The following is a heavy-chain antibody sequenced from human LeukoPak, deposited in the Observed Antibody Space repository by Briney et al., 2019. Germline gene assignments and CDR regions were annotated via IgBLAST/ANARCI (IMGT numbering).Heavy chain of an antibody. Sequence: SETLSLTCTVSGGSISSYYWSWIRQPAGKGLEWIGRIYTSGSTNYNPSLKSRVTMSVDTSKNQFSLKLSSVTAADTAVYYCARATLMTTVKNYDAFDIWGQGTMVTVSS. J-gene: IGHJ3*02. V-gene: IGHV4-4*07. CDR2: IYTSGST. CDR1: GGSISSYY. D-gene: IGHD4-11*01. CDR3: ARATLMTTVKNYDAFDI.